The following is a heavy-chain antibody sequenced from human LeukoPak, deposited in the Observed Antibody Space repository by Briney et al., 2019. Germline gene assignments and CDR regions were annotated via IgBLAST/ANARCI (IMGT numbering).Heavy chain of an antibody. CDR3: ARTQGYGGKLGVLDV. V-gene: IGHV4-59*01. J-gene: IGHJ6*02. CDR1: GGSISSYY. CDR2: IYYSGST. Sequence: SETLSLTCTVSGGSISSYYWSWIRQPPGKGLEWIGYIYYSGSTNYNPSLKSRVTISVDTSKNQFSLKLSSVTAADTAVYYCARTQGYGGKLGVLDVWGQRTTVTVSS. D-gene: IGHD4-23*01.